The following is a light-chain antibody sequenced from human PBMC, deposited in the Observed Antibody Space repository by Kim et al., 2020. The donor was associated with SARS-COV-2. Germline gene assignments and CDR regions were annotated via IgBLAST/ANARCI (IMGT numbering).Light chain of an antibody. J-gene: IGKJ2*03. CDR1: QRVSIN. V-gene: IGKV1-39*01. Sequence: DIEMTQSPSALSASVGDRVNITCRATQRVSINLNWYQQRPGKAPRLLIYGASTLQSGVPSRLSGSGSGTGFTLTISSLQPEDFAIYYCQQTFSTQYSFGQGTKLEI. CDR3: QQTFSTQYS. CDR2: GAS.